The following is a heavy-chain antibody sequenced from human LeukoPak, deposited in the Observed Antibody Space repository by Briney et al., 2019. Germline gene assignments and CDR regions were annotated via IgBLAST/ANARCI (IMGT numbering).Heavy chain of an antibody. D-gene: IGHD1-1*01. V-gene: IGHV4-59*01. CDR1: GGSISSYY. CDR3: ARVSGERRGDFDY. J-gene: IGHJ4*02. CDR2: IYYSGST. Sequence: SETLSLTRTVSGGSISSYYWSWIRQPPGKGLERIGYIYYSGSTNYNPSLKSRVTISVDTSKNHFSLKLSSVTAADTAVYYCARVSGERRGDFDYWGQGTLVTVSS.